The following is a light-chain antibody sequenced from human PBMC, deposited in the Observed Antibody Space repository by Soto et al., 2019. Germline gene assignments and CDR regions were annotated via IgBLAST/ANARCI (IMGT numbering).Light chain of an antibody. CDR2: GAS. J-gene: IGKJ1*01. CDR3: QQYGDSRT. Sequence: IVLTQSPGTLSLSPGERATLSCRASQSVSSSYLAWYQQKPGQAPRLLIYGASSRATGIPDRFSGGGSGTDFTLTISRLEAEDFALYYCQQYGDSRTFGQGTKVDIK. CDR1: QSVSSSY. V-gene: IGKV3-20*01.